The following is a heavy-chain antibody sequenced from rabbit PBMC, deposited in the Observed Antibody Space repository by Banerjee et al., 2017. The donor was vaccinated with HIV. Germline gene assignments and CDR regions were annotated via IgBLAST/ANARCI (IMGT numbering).Heavy chain of an antibody. D-gene: IGHD4-1*01. J-gene: IGHJ4*01. V-gene: IGHV1S40*01. Sequence: WVRQPPGKGPEWIACVAAGVSFTSYYATWAKGRFTISKTSSTTVTLQMTSLTAADTATYFCARNANGGWDLWGPGTLVTVS. CDR3: ARNANGGWDL. CDR2: VAAGVSFTS.